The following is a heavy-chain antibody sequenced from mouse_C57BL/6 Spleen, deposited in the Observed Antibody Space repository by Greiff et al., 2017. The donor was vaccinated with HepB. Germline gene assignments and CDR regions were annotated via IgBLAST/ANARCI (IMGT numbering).Heavy chain of an antibody. CDR3: AREDYEAWFAY. CDR2: IDPEDGET. CDR1: GFNIKDYY. D-gene: IGHD2-4*01. V-gene: IGHV14-2*01. Sequence: EVQLQQSGAELVKPGASVKLSCTASGFNIKDYYMHWVKQRTEQGLEWIGRIDPEDGETKYAPKFQGKATITADPSSNTAYLQLSSLTSEDTAVYYCAREDYEAWFAYWGQGTLVTVSA. J-gene: IGHJ3*01.